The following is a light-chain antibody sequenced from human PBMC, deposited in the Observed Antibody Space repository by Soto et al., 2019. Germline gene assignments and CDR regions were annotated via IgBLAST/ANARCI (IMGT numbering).Light chain of an antibody. J-gene: IGKJ1*01. Sequence: EIVMTQSPATLSVSPGERVTLSCRASQSISSKLAWYQQKPGQAPRLLIYDVSTRATGIPATFSGSGSGTEFTLTISSLQSEDSAVYFCQQYDYWPRTFGQGTKVDI. CDR2: DVS. CDR1: QSISSK. V-gene: IGKV3-15*01. CDR3: QQYDYWPRT.